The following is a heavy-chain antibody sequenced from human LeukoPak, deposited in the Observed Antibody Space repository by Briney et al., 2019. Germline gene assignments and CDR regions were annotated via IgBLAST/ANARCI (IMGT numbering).Heavy chain of an antibody. V-gene: IGHV1-18*01. J-gene: IGHJ5*02. D-gene: IGHD1-26*01. CDR2: ISAYNGNT. CDR1: GYTFTSYG. Sequence: GASVKVSCKASGYTFTSYGISRVGQAPGQGREWMGWISAYNGNTNYAQKLQGRVTMTTDTSTSTAYMELRSLRSDDTAVYYCATDLTDSGTPLGWFDHWGQGTLVTVSS. CDR3: ATDLTDSGTPLGWFDH.